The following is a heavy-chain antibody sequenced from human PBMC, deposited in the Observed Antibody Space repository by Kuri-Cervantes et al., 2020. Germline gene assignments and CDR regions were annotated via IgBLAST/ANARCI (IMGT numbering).Heavy chain of an antibody. Sequence: GGSLRLSCAASRFTFSSYWLSWVRQAPGKGLEWVSVIYSGGSTYYADSVKGRFTISRDNSKNTLYLQMNSLRAEDTAVYYCASGSFAFDYYYGMDVWGQGTTVTVSS. CDR2: IYSGGST. CDR3: ASGSFAFDYYYGMDV. V-gene: IGHV3-53*01. J-gene: IGHJ6*02. D-gene: IGHD3-10*01. CDR1: RFTFSSYW.